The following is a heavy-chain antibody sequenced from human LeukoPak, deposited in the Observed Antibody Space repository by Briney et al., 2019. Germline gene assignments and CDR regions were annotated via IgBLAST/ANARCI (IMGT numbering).Heavy chain of an antibody. Sequence: GASVKVSCKASGYTFTGYYMHWVRQAPGQGLEWMGRINPNSGGTNYAQRFQGRVTMTRDTSISTAYMELSRLRSDDTAVYYCARDVTYYYDTSGYRDAFDIWGQGTMVTVSS. V-gene: IGHV1-2*06. D-gene: IGHD3-22*01. CDR1: GYTFTGYY. J-gene: IGHJ3*02. CDR2: INPNSGGT. CDR3: ARDVTYYYDTSGYRDAFDI.